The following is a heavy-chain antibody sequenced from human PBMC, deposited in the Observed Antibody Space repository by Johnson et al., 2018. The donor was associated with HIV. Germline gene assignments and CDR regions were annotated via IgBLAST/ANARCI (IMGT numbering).Heavy chain of an antibody. Sequence: QVQLVESGGYLVKPGGSLRLSCVASGFVFSDSHMSWIRQAPGKGLEWISYVSSGGSSIYYADSVRGRFTISRDNAKNSMFLQLNRLRAGDTGVYYCARDRDLGRAFDIWGQGTMVTVSS. V-gene: IGHV3-11*04. CDR1: GFVFSDSH. CDR2: VSSGGSSI. J-gene: IGHJ3*02. D-gene: IGHD1-26*01. CDR3: ARDRDLGRAFDI.